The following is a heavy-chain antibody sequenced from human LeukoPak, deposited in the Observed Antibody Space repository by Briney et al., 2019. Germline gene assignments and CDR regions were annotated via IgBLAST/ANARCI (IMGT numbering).Heavy chain of an antibody. J-gene: IGHJ4*02. V-gene: IGHV4-4*02. D-gene: IGHD3-3*01. CDR2: VHLDGRT. Sequence: SETLSLTCGVSGGSVINTNWWTWVRQPPGKGLEWIGEVHLDGRTNYNPSLESRLTMSVDVSENQVSLKLTSVTAADTAVYYCAREGCFYRPLDYSRQGTLVTVSS. CDR3: AREGCFYRPLDY. CDR1: GGSVINTNW.